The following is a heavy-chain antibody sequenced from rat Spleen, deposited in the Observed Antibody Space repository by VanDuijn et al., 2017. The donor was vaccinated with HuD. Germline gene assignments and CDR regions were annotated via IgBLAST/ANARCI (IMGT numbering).Heavy chain of an antibody. CDR2: ISYEGSST. V-gene: IGHV5-22*01. Sequence: EVQLVESGGGLAQPGRSMKLSCAASGFTFSNYDMAWVRQAPKKGLEWVASISYEGSSTYYGDSVKGRFTISRDNAKNTQYLQMDSLRSEDTATYYCARIYYYFDYWGQGVMVTVSS. D-gene: IGHD1-2*01. CDR3: ARIYYYFDY. J-gene: IGHJ2*01. CDR1: GFTFSNYD.